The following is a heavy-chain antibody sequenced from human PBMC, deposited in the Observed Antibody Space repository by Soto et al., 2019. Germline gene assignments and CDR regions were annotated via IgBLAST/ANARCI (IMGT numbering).Heavy chain of an antibody. CDR2: IYWDDDK. V-gene: IGHV2-5*02. D-gene: IGHD6-13*01. CDR3: AHRRGGAGEQQVAYWFDP. J-gene: IGHJ5*02. CDR1: GFSLSTSGVG. Sequence: QITLKESGPTLVKPTQTLTLTCTFSGFSLSTSGVGVGWIRQPPGKALEWLALIYWDDDKRYSPSLKSRLTITTDTSKNQQVRTMTNMDPVDTATQYCAHRRGGAGEQQVAYWFDPWGRGTLVTV.